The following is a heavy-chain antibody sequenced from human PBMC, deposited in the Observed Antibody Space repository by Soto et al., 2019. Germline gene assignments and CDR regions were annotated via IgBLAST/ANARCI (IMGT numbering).Heavy chain of an antibody. CDR2: IYSGGST. CDR3: ARDPSLYGADWYFDL. D-gene: IGHD4-17*01. Sequence: GGSLRLSCAASGFTVSSNYMSWVRQAPGKGLEWVSVIYSGGSTYYADSVKGRFTISRHNSKNTLYLQMNSLRAEDTAVYYCARDPSLYGADWYFDLWGRGTLVTVSS. J-gene: IGHJ2*01. CDR1: GFTVSSNY. V-gene: IGHV3-53*04.